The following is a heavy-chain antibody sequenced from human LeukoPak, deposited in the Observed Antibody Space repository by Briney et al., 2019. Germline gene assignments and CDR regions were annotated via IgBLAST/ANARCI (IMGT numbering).Heavy chain of an antibody. CDR2: ISSGGTII. D-gene: IGHD6-13*01. Sequence: GGSLRLSCAASGFTFSDYYMTWIRQAPGKGLERISYISSGGTIIYYADSVRGQFTISRDNAKKSLYLQMNSLRAEDTAVYYCARVQKGIAAAGTGGGWFEPWGQGTLVTVSS. CDR1: GFTFSDYY. J-gene: IGHJ5*02. V-gene: IGHV3-11*01. CDR3: ARVQKGIAAAGTGGGWFEP.